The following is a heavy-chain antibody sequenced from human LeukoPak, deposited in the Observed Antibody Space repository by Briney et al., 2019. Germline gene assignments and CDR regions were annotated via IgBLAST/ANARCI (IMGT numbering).Heavy chain of an antibody. CDR2: FCYSGST. Sequence: PGGSLRLSCSASGFTFSSYAMHWIRQPPGKGLEWIGDFCYSGSTNYNPSLKSRVTISVDTSKNQFSLKLSSVTAADTAVYYCARAGGVHDTPMDLDYWGQGTLVTVSS. CDR1: GFTFSSYA. J-gene: IGHJ4*02. D-gene: IGHD5-18*01. CDR3: ARAGGVHDTPMDLDY. V-gene: IGHV4-59*01.